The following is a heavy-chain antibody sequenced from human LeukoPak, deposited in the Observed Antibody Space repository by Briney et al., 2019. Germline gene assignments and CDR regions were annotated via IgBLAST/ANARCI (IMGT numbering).Heavy chain of an antibody. D-gene: IGHD1-1*01. V-gene: IGHV3-33*01. CDR3: AREDTGTTGITGAFDI. CDR2: IWYDGSNK. CDR1: GFTFSSYG. Sequence: GGSLRLSCAASGFTFSSYGMHWVRQAPGKGLEWVAVIWYDGSNKYYADSVKGRFTISRDNSKNTLYPQMNSLRAEDTAVYYCAREDTGTTGITGAFDIWGQGTMVTVSS. J-gene: IGHJ3*02.